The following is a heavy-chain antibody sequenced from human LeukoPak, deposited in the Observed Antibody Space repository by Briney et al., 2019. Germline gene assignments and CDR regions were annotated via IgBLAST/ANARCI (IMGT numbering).Heavy chain of an antibody. CDR3: ARAVSSGGDNVDY. V-gene: IGHV3-20*04. Sequence: HGGSVKLSCAASGYSFGAYGVSWVRQAPGQGLEWVCGINWNGGSTGYADSVKGRFTISRDTAKNSLYLEMSGLRAEDTALYYCARAVSSGGDNVDYLGQGTL. CDR1: GYSFGAYG. D-gene: IGHD6-19*01. CDR2: INWNGGST. J-gene: IGHJ4*02.